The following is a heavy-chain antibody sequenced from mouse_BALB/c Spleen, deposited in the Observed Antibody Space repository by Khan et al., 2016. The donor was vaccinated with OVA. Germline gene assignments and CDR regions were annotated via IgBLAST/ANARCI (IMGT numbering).Heavy chain of an antibody. J-gene: IGHJ4*01. D-gene: IGHD1-2*01. CDR3: SRFITTATGDYYGMDY. CDR1: GVIFSSYG. CDR2: MSSGGSFT. V-gene: IGHV5-6*01. Sequence: EVALVESGGDLVKPGGSLKLSCAAAGVIFSSYGMSWVRQTPDKRLEWVATMSSGGSFTYYLESVKGRFIISRDNVKNTLYLQVNSLKSEDTAMYYCSRFITTATGDYYGMDYWGQGTSVTVSS.